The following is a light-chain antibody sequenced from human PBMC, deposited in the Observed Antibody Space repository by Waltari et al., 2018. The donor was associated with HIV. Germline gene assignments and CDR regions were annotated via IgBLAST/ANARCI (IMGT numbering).Light chain of an antibody. CDR2: EVS. V-gene: IGKV2D-29*01. CDR3: MQTVQLPYT. J-gene: IGKJ2*01. CDR1: QSLLDSGGKTY. Sequence: DIVMTHPTLSLAVTPGQPASISCKSSQSLLDSGGKTYLYWYLQKPGQQPQLLIYEVSKRFSGVPERVSGIGSGTDFTLKIRRVEAEDVGVYYCMQTVQLPYTFGQGTKLEIK.